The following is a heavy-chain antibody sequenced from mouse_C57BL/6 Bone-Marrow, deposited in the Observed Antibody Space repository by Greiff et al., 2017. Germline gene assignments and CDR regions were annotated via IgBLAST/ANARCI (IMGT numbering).Heavy chain of an antibody. Sequence: QVQLQQSGPELVKPGASVKISCKASGYAFSSSWMNWVKQRPGKGLEWIGRIYPGDGDTNYNGKFKGKATLTADKSSSTAYMQLSSLTSEDSAVYFCARNPHYYGSSSFAYWGQGTLVTVSA. D-gene: IGHD1-1*01. V-gene: IGHV1-82*01. J-gene: IGHJ3*01. CDR1: GYAFSSSW. CDR3: ARNPHYYGSSSFAY. CDR2: IYPGDGDT.